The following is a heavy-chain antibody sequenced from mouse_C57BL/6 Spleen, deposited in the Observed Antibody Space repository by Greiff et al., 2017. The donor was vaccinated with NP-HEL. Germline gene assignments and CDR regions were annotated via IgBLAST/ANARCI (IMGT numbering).Heavy chain of an antibody. J-gene: IGHJ2*01. Sequence: EVQLQQSGPELVKPGASVKISCKASGYTFTDYYMNWVKQSHGKSLEWIGDINPNNGGTSYNQKFKGKATLTVDKSSSTAYMELRSLTAEDSAVYDCARGDYGSSYVLDYWGQGTTLTVSS. CDR2: INPNNGGT. D-gene: IGHD1-1*01. CDR1: GYTFTDYY. CDR3: ARGDYGSSYVLDY. V-gene: IGHV1-26*01.